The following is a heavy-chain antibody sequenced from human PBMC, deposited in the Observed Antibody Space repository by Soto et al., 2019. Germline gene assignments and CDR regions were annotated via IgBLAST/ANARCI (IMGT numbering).Heavy chain of an antibody. D-gene: IGHD7-27*01. CDR2: MNPNSGYT. CDR3: ARASRQLGKALDV. J-gene: IGHJ3*01. Sequence: QAQLVQSGAEVKSPGASVTVSCKSSGYSFTSYDIHWVRQAAGQGLEWMGRMNPNSGYTAYAQKFQGRVTMTRDTSKRTAFLDLSTLRSEDAAVYFCARASRQLGKALDVWGQGTLLIVSS. V-gene: IGHV1-8*01. CDR1: GYSFTSYD.